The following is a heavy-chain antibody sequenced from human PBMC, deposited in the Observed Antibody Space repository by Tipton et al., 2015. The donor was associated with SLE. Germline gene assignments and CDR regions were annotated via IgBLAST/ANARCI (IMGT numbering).Heavy chain of an antibody. Sequence: SGASISSSDYSWGWMRQPPGEGLEWIGTIYYNGGTHSNPSLKSRVSISVDTSKNQLSLKLISVTAADTAVYFCARGFSKVLVDSWGQGTLVTVSS. CDR3: ARGFSKVLVDS. J-gene: IGHJ4*02. V-gene: IGHV4-39*02. CDR2: IYYNGGT. D-gene: IGHD2-15*01. CDR1: GASISSSDYS.